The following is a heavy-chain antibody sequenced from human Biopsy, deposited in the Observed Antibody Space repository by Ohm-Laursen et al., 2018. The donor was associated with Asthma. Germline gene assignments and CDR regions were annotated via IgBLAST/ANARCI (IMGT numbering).Heavy chain of an antibody. V-gene: IGHV1-69*01. D-gene: IGHD5-12*01. CDR2: LIPVLGTP. Sequence: SSVKVSCQASGDSFSNYAISWVRQAPGQGLEWMGGLIPVLGTPDHAQMFEGRVTITADESTSTAYMELGSLSSEDTAVYYCARGYSGSDRIVYYYSGLEVWGQGTTVTVSS. CDR1: GDSFSNYA. CDR3: ARGYSGSDRIVYYYSGLEV. J-gene: IGHJ6*02.